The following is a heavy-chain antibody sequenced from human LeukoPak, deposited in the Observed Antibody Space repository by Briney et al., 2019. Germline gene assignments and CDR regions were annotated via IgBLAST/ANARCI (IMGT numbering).Heavy chain of an antibody. CDR3: ARSSLGELFYGLDV. Sequence: GGSLRLSCAASGFTFGDYSMNWVRQAPGKGLEWVSSIGSSSSYMYYANSMKGRFTISRDNAKNSLYLQMNSLRAEDTAVYYCARSSLGELFYGLDVWGQGTTVTVSS. CDR2: IGSSSSYM. D-gene: IGHD3-10*01. CDR1: GFTFGDYS. V-gene: IGHV3-21*01. J-gene: IGHJ6*02.